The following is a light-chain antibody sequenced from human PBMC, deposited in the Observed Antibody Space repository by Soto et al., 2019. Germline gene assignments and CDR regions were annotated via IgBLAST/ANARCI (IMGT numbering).Light chain of an antibody. Sequence: QSVLTQPASLSGSPGQSITISCTGTSSDIGAYDYVSWFQQHPGKAPKLMISEVNNRPSGVPDRFSGSKSGTSASLAINGLQAEDEAHYYCQSYDNSLSGSWVFGGGTKLTVL. CDR2: EVN. CDR1: SSDIGAYDY. J-gene: IGLJ3*02. V-gene: IGLV2-14*01. CDR3: QSYDNSLSGSWV.